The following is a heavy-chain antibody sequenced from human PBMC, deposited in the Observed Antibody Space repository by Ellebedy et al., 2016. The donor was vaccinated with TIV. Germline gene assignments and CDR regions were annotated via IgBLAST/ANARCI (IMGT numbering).Heavy chain of an antibody. CDR3: ATVGRLALWPVPDY. Sequence: ASVKVSCXASGYTFTSYDINWVRQATGQGLEWMGGFDPEDGETIYAQKFQGRVTMTEDTSTDTAYMELSSLRSEDTAVYYCATVGRLALWPVPDYWGQGTLVTVSS. CDR1: GYTFTSYD. CDR2: FDPEDGET. D-gene: IGHD5-18*01. V-gene: IGHV1-24*01. J-gene: IGHJ4*02.